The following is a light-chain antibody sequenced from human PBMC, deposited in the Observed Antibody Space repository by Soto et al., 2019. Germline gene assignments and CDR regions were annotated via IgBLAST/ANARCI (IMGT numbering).Light chain of an antibody. Sequence: IVLTQSPGTLSLSPGERATLSCRASQSVSSSYLAWYQQKPGQAPRLLIYGASSRAAGIPDRFSGSGSGTDFTLTISRLEPEDFAVYYCQLYGNSPRFTFGPGTKVDIK. J-gene: IGKJ3*01. V-gene: IGKV3-20*01. CDR3: QLYGNSPRFT. CDR1: QSVSSSY. CDR2: GAS.